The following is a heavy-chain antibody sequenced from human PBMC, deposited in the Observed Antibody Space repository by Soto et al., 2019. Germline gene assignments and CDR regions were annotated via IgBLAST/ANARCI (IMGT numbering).Heavy chain of an antibody. D-gene: IGHD6-19*01. V-gene: IGHV4-34*01. CDR2: INHSGST. CDR3: ARDGNGSSGWNFDY. Sequence: SETLSLTCAVYGGSFSGYYWSWIRQPPGKGLEWIGEINHSGSTNYNPSLKSRVTISVDTSKNQFSLKLSSVTAADTAVYYCARDGNGSSGWNFDYWGQGTLVTVSS. J-gene: IGHJ4*02. CDR1: GGSFSGYY.